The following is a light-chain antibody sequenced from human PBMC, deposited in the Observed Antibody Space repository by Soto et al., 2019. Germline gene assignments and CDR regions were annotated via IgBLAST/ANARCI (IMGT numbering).Light chain of an antibody. CDR1: SSDVGGYNY. V-gene: IGLV2-14*03. CDR2: DVT. Sequence: QSVLTQPASLSGSPGQSITISCTGTSSDVGGYNYVSWYQQHPGKAPKLIIYDVTNRPSGVSNRFFGSKSGNTASLTIAGLQAEDEADYYCSLYRASSTTHYVFGTGTKLTVL. J-gene: IGLJ1*01. CDR3: SLYRASSTTHYV.